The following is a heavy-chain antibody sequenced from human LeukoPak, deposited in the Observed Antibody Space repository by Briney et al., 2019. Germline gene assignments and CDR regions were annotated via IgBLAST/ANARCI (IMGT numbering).Heavy chain of an antibody. J-gene: IGHJ4*02. CDR2: ISSSGSTI. Sequence: GGCLRLSCAASGFTFSSYEMNWVRQAPGKGLEWVSYISSSGSTIYYADSVKGRFTISRDNAKNSLYLQMNSLRAEDTAVYYCAGSGSGLTKRDYWGQGTLVTVSS. D-gene: IGHD6-25*01. CDR1: GFTFSSYE. CDR3: AGSGSGLTKRDY. V-gene: IGHV3-48*03.